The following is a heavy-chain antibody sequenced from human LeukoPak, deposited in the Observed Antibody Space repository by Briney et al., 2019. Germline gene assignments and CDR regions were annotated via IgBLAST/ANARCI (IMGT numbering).Heavy chain of an antibody. J-gene: IGHJ5*02. Sequence: PGGSLRLSCAASGFTVSSNYMSWVRQAPGKGLEWVSVIYSGGSTYYADSVKGQFTISRDNSKNTLYLQMNSLRAEDTAVYYCARRSRQRSIAAAAPPWFDPWGQGTLVTVSS. CDR3: ARRSRQRSIAAAAPPWFDP. CDR2: IYSGGST. V-gene: IGHV3-53*01. CDR1: GFTVSSNY. D-gene: IGHD6-13*01.